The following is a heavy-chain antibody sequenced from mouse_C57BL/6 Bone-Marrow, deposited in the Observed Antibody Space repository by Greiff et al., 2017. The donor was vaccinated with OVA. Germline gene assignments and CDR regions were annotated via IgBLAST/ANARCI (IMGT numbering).Heavy chain of an antibody. J-gene: IGHJ3*01. Sequence: VQLKESGAELVRPEASVKLSCTASGFNIKDDYMHWVKQRPEQGLEWIGWIDPENGDTEYASKFQGKATIPADTSSNTAYLQLSSLKSEDTAVYYCTRLYSGAYWGQGTLVTVSA. V-gene: IGHV14-4*01. D-gene: IGHD2-12*01. CDR2: IDPENGDT. CDR3: TRLYSGAY. CDR1: GFNIKDDY.